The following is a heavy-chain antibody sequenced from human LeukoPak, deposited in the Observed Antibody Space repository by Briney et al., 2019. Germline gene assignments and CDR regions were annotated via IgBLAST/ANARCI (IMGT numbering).Heavy chain of an antibody. J-gene: IGHJ4*02. Sequence: GGSLRLSCVASGFTFSSYAMTWVRQAPGKGLVWVSGISGSGDNTYYADSAKGRFTISRDNSKNTLFLQMNSLRAEDTAVYYCAKDRSSLTSCPNYWGQGTLVTVSS. CDR3: AKDRSSLTSCPNY. V-gene: IGHV3-23*01. CDR1: GFTFSSYA. D-gene: IGHD2-2*01. CDR2: ISGSGDNT.